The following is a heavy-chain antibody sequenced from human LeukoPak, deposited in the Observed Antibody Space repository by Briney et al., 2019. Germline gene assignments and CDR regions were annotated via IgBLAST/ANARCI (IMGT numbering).Heavy chain of an antibody. Sequence: PSQTLSLTCTVSGGSISSAGYYWTWIRQHPGKGLECIGYIYSSESTYYNPSLKSRVTISGDTSKNQFSLNLSSVTAADTAVYYCARGRGYGYFDYWGQGTLVTVSS. J-gene: IGHJ4*02. V-gene: IGHV4-31*03. CDR3: ARGRGYGYFDY. CDR2: IYSSEST. CDR1: GGSISSAGYY. D-gene: IGHD5-12*01.